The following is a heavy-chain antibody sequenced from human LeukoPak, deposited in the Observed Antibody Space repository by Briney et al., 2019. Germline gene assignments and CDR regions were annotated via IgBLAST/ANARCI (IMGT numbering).Heavy chain of an antibody. CDR2: ISAYNGNT. CDR1: GGTFSSYA. J-gene: IGHJ4*02. CDR3: ARDLDQYSGRFGGFGHDF. V-gene: IGHV1-18*01. Sequence: ASVKVSCKASGGTFSSYAINWVRQAPGQGLEWMGWISAYNGNTNYAQKLQGRVTMTTDTSTSTAYMELRSLRSDDTAVYYCARDLDQYSGRFGGFGHDFWGQGTLVTVSS. D-gene: IGHD1-26*01.